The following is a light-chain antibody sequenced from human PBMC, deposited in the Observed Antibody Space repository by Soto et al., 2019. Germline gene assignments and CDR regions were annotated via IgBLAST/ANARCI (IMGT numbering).Light chain of an antibody. Sequence: EIVLTQSPATLSLSPGERATLSCRASQSVSSYLAWYQQKPGQAPRLLIYDASNRATGIPARFSGSGSGTDFTLTISSLEHEEFAIYYCQQRSNWPPVTFGGGTKVEIK. J-gene: IGKJ4*01. CDR2: DAS. CDR3: QQRSNWPPVT. V-gene: IGKV3-11*01. CDR1: QSVSSY.